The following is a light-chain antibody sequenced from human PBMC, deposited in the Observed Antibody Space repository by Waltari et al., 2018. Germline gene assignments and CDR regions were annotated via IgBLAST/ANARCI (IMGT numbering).Light chain of an antibody. CDR3: QQYDSFPYT. V-gene: IGKV1-5*03. J-gene: IGKJ2*01. CDR2: KAS. Sequence: DIHMTPSPSTLSASIGYRVTFTCRASQSINSWLAWYQQKPGKAPKLLIYKASNLDSGVPSRFSGSGSGTEFTVTISSLQPDDLATYYCQQYDSFPYTFGQGTKLEIK. CDR1: QSINSW.